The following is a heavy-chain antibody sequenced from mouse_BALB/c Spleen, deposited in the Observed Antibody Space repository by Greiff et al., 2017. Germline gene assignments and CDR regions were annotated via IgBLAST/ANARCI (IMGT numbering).Heavy chain of an antibody. CDR1: GYTFTSYW. CDR3: AQLGRTFAY. J-gene: IGHJ3*01. Sequence: QVQLQQPGAELVKPGASVKLSCKASGYTFTSYWMHWVKQRPGQGLEWIGEINPSNGRTNYNEKFKSKATLTVDKSSSTAYMQLSSLTSEDSAVYYCAQLGRTFAYWGQGTMVTVSA. D-gene: IGHD4-1*02. V-gene: IGHV1S81*02. CDR2: INPSNGRT.